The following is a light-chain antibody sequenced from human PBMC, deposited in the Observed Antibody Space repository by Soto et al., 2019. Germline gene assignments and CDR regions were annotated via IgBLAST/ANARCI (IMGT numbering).Light chain of an antibody. J-gene: IGKJ1*01. Sequence: DIVMTQSPDSLAVSLGERATINCKSSQSVLSSSNNKNYLAWYQQKPGQPPKLIIYWASTRESGVPDRFSGSGSGTDFTLTISRLQAEDVAVYYCQQHYSTPTCGQGTKVEIK. CDR2: WAS. CDR3: QQHYSTPT. V-gene: IGKV4-1*01. CDR1: QSVLSSSNNKNY.